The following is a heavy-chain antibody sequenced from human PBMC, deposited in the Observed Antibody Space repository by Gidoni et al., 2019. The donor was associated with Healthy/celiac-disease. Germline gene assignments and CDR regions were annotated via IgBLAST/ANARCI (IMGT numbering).Heavy chain of an antibody. CDR2: IYYGGST. V-gene: IGHV4-39*01. J-gene: IGHJ4*02. D-gene: IGHD5-18*01. CDR1: GGSVSSNNYY. CDR3: VRLRGYSYGYVPFDY. Sequence: QLQLQESGPGLVKPSETLSLTCTVSGGSVSSNNYYWGWVRQPPGEGLEWIGNIYYGGSTYYNPSLKSRVTISVDTSKTQFSLKLTSVPAADTAVYYCVRLRGYSYGYVPFDYWGQGTLVTVSS.